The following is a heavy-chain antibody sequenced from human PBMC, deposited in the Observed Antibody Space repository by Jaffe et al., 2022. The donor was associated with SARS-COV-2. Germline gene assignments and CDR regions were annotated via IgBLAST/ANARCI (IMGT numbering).Heavy chain of an antibody. CDR2: ISYDGRNK. Sequence: LVESGGGVVQPGRSLRLSCSASGFMFSDYAIHWVRQPPGKGLEWVAIISYDGRNKYFGHSVKGRFTISRDNSNKTVSLEMNSLRPDDTAMYFCAKTSRAVVIAAAPLDQWGQGTLVTVSS. CDR1: GFMFSDYA. D-gene: IGHD2-15*01. V-gene: IGHV3-30*18. J-gene: IGHJ5*02. CDR3: AKTSRAVVIAAAPLDQ.